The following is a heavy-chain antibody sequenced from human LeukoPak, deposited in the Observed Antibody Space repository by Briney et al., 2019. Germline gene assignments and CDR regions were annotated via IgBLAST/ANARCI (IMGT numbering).Heavy chain of an antibody. V-gene: IGHV4-39*07. Sequence: ASETLSLTYTVSGGSISSNSYYWGWIRQPPGKGLKWIGSIYYSGTTNYNPSLKSRVSMSVDTSKNQFSLKLSSVTAADTAVYYCARGGYTYGFDAFDFWGQGTMVTVSS. D-gene: IGHD5-18*01. CDR1: GGSISSNSYY. CDR2: IYYSGTT. CDR3: ARGGYTYGFDAFDF. J-gene: IGHJ3*01.